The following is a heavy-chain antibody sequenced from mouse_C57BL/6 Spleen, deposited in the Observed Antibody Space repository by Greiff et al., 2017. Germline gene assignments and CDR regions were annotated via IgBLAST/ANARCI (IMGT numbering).Heavy chain of an antibody. V-gene: IGHV14-3*01. CDR2: IDPANGNT. CDR1: GFNIKNTY. J-gene: IGHJ3*01. D-gene: IGHD6-1*01. Sequence: EVKLLESVAELVRPGASVKLSCTASGFNIKNTYMHWVKQRPEQGLEWIGRIDPANGNTKYAPKFQGKATITADTSSNTAYLQLSSLTSEDTAIYYCARPTTGGTRAWFAYWGQGTLVTVSA. CDR3: ARPTTGGTRAWFAY.